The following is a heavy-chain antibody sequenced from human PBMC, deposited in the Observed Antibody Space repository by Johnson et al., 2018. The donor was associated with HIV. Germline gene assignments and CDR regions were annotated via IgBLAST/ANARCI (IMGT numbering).Heavy chain of an antibody. CDR2: IKRKTDGGTT. D-gene: IGHD4-23*01. Sequence: EKLVESVGDLVQPGGSLRLSCAASGFTFSSYWMNWVRQAPGKGLEWAGRIKRKTDGGTTDYAAPVKGRFTITRDDSKNTLYLQMNSLKTEDTAVYYCTTDLVTPHAFYIWGQGTRVTVSS. V-gene: IGHV3-15*01. CDR1: GFTFSSYW. CDR3: TTDLVTPHAFYI. J-gene: IGHJ3*02.